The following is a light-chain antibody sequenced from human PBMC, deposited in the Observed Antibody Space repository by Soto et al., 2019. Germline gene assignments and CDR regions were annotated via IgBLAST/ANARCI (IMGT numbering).Light chain of an antibody. CDR3: ASYKTSTTYV. Sequence: QSVLTQPASVSGSPGQSIAISCTGTSSDVGAFNYVSWYQQHPGKAPKFMIFDVSSRPSGVSDRFSGSKPGNTASLTISGLQTEDEADYYCASYKTSTTYVFGPGTKVTVL. CDR1: SSDVGAFNY. J-gene: IGLJ1*01. V-gene: IGLV2-14*03. CDR2: DVS.